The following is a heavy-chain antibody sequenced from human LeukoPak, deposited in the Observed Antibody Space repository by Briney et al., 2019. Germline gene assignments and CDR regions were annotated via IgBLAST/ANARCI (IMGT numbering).Heavy chain of an antibody. D-gene: IGHD3-22*01. CDR3: ARDVVYDGSGYYYYYYGMDV. J-gene: IGHJ6*02. CDR2: LYSGGTT. CDR1: GFPVSSNY. V-gene: IGHV3-53*01. Sequence: GGSLRLSCAASGFPVSSNYMSWVRQAPGKGLEWVSVLYSGGTTYYADSVKGRFTISRDNSKNTLYLQMNSLRAEDTAVYYCARDVVYDGSGYYYYYYGMDVWGQGTTVTVSS.